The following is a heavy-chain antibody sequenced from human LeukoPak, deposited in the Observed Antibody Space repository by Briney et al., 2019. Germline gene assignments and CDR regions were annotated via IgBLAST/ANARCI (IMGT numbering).Heavy chain of an antibody. CDR1: GFTFSSYA. Sequence: PGGSLRLSCAASGFTFSSYAMSWVRQPPGKGLEWIGSIYYTGNTYYNPSLNSRVTISVDTSKNQFSLKLSSVTDADTAIYYCARLTSGWYVIYWGQGTLVTVSS. J-gene: IGHJ4*02. CDR3: ARLTSGWYVIY. CDR2: IYYTGNT. V-gene: IGHV4-39*01. D-gene: IGHD6-19*01.